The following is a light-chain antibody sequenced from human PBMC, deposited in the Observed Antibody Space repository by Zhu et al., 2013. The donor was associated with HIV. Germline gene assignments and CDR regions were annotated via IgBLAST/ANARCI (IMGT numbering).Light chain of an antibody. Sequence: DIQMTQSPSSLSASVGDRVTITCRASQGIGSYLAWYQHKPGRVPELLIYSASILQSGVPSRFSGSGSGTDFTLTITSLQPEDVATYYCQKSDNAPRTFGQGTKVEVK. V-gene: IGKV1-27*01. CDR1: QGIGSY. CDR2: SAS. CDR3: QKSDNAPRT. J-gene: IGKJ1*01.